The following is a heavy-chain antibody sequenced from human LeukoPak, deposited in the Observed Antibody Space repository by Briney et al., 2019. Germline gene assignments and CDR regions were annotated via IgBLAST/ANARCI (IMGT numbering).Heavy chain of an antibody. CDR3: ARDSSSYHDYVWGSYRYVQDY. D-gene: IGHD3-16*02. CDR1: GFAFSSYS. CDR2: ISSSSSTI. Sequence: GGSLRLSCAASGFAFSSYSMNWVRQVPGKGLEWVSYISSSSSTIYYADSVKGRFTISRDNAKNSLYLQMNSLRAEDTAVYYCARDSSSYHDYVWGSYRYVQDYWGQGTLVTVSS. J-gene: IGHJ4*02. V-gene: IGHV3-48*04.